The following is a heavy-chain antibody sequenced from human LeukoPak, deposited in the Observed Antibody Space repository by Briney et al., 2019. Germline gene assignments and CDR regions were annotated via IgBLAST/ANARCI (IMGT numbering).Heavy chain of an antibody. Sequence: GGSLRLSCAASGFTFSSYGMHWVRQAPGKGLEWVAFIRYDGSNQYYADSVKGRFTISRDNSKNTLYLQMNSLRAEDTAVYYCAKDGIAASGWYADYWGLGTLVTVSS. V-gene: IGHV3-30*02. D-gene: IGHD6-19*01. CDR2: IRYDGSNQ. CDR3: AKDGIAASGWYADY. J-gene: IGHJ4*02. CDR1: GFTFSSYG.